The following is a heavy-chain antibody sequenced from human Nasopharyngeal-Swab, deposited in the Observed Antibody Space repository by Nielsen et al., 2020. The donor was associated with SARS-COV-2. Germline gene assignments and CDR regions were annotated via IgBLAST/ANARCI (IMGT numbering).Heavy chain of an antibody. V-gene: IGHV6-1*01. D-gene: IGHD4-17*01. J-gene: IGHJ4*02. Sequence: SETLSLTCAISGDSVSSNSAAWNWIRQSPSRGLEWLGRTYYRSKWYNDYAVSVKSRITINPDTSKNQFSLQLSSVTAADAAVYYCARDYGDYSYFDYWGQGTLVTVSS. CDR1: GDSVSSNSAA. CDR2: TYYRSKWYN. CDR3: ARDYGDYSYFDY.